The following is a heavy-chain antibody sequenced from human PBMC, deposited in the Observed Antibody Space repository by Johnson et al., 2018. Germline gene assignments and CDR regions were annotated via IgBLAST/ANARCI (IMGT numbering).Heavy chain of an antibody. CDR1: GFTFSSYA. Sequence: QVQLVESGGGLVQPGGSLRLSCAASGFTFSSYAMHWVRQAPGKGLEWVAVISYDGSNKYYADSVKGRFTISRDNSKNTLYLQMNSLRAEDTAVYYCARDHSRRDGFYYYYMDVWGKGTTVTVSS. V-gene: IGHV3-30-3*01. CDR2: ISYDGSNK. D-gene: IGHD4-17*01. CDR3: ARDHSRRDGFYYYYMDV. J-gene: IGHJ6*03.